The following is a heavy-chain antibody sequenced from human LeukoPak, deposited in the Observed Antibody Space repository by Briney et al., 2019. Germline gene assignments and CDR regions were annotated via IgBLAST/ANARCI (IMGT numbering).Heavy chain of an antibody. V-gene: IGHV4-39*01. CDR2: IYYSGST. D-gene: IGHD4-17*01. CDR3: ARQPGDYGDYANPFDY. J-gene: IGHJ4*02. CDR1: GGSISSSSYY. Sequence: PSETLSLTCTVSGGSISSSSYYWGWIRQPPGKGLEWLGSIYYSGSTYYNPSLKSRVTLSVDTSKNQCSLKLSSVTAADTAVYYCARQPGDYGDYANPFDYWGQGTLVTVSS.